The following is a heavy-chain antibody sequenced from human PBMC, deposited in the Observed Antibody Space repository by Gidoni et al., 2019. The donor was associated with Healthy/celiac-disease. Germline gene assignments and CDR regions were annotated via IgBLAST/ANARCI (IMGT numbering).Heavy chain of an antibody. CDR2: IWYDGSNK. CDR3: ARVVGAIEDYGMDV. J-gene: IGHJ6*02. Sequence: VSPSASGGGVVQSGRSPRLSCAALGFTFRSYGMHWVRQAPGQGLEGGAVIWYDGSNKYYADSVKGRFTISRDNSKNTLYLQMNSLRAEDTAVYYCARVVGAIEDYGMDVWGQGTTVTVSS. D-gene: IGHD1-26*01. V-gene: IGHV3-33*01. CDR1: GFTFRSYG.